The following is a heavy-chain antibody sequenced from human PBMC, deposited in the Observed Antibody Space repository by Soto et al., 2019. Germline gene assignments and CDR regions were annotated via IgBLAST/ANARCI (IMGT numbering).Heavy chain of an antibody. CDR3: AKAEEEYYDFWSGYYYYYGMDV. CDR2: ISGSGGST. J-gene: IGHJ6*02. CDR1: GFTFSSYA. Sequence: PGGSLSLSCAASGFTFSSYAMSWVRQAPGKGLEWVSAISGSGGSTYYADSVKGRFTISRDNSKNTLYLQMNSLRAEDTAVYYCAKAEEEYYDFWSGYYYYYGMDVWGQGTTVTSP. D-gene: IGHD3-3*01. V-gene: IGHV3-23*01.